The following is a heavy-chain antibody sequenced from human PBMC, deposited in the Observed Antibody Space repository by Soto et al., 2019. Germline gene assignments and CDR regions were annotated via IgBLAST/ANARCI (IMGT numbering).Heavy chain of an antibody. CDR2: ISPDGSDK. CDR3: ARARIDL. Sequence: EVQLVESGGGLVQPGGSLRLSCAASGFSFSSYWMTWVRQAPGKGLEWVANISPDGSDKYYVDSVKGRFTISRDHVKNSLYLQVNSLRVGDTALYYCARARIDLWGRGTLVTVSS. CDR1: GFSFSSYW. V-gene: IGHV3-7*01. J-gene: IGHJ2*01.